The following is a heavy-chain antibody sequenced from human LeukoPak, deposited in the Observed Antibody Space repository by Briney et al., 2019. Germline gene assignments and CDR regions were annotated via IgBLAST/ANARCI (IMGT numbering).Heavy chain of an antibody. CDR1: GFTFSSYW. D-gene: IGHD3-22*01. V-gene: IGHV3-74*01. J-gene: IGHJ4*02. CDR3: ARETYDSSGYYYFYFDF. CDR2: INSDGSST. Sequence: PGGSLRLSCAASGFTFSSYWMHWVRQAPGKGLVWVSRINSDGSSTSYADSVKGRFTISRDNAKNTLYLQMNSLRAEDTAVYYCARETYDSSGYYYFYFDFWGQGTLVTVSS.